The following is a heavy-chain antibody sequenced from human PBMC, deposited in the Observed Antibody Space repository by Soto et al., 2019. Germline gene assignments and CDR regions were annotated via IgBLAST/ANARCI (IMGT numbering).Heavy chain of an antibody. D-gene: IGHD1-1*01. CDR3: ARDRALLEHAFEI. CDR2: IWYDGSNK. CDR1: GFTFSSYG. V-gene: IGHV3-33*01. Sequence: GGSLRLSCAASGFTFSSYGMHWVRQAPGKGLEWVAVIWYDGSNKYYADSVKGRFTISRDNSKNTLYLQMNSLRAEDTAVYYCARDRALLEHAFEIWGQGTMVSVTS. J-gene: IGHJ3*02.